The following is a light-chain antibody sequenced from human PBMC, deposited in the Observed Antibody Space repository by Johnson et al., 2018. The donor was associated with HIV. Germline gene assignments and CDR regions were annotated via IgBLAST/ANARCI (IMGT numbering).Light chain of an antibody. CDR1: GSNIGNNY. CDR3: GTWDSRLSAGHV. Sequence: QSVLKQPPSVSAAPGQKVTISCSGSGSNIGNNYVSWYQQLPGSAPKLLIYENNKRPSGIPGRFSGSKSGTSATLGITGLQTGDEADYYCGTWDSRLSAGHVFGTGTKVTVL. CDR2: ENN. J-gene: IGLJ1*01. V-gene: IGLV1-51*02.